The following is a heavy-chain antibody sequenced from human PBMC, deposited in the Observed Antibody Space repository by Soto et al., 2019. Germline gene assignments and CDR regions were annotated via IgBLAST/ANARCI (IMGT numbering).Heavy chain of an antibody. CDR3: ATRMTTAPY. CDR2: IYSDGGT. V-gene: IGHV3-66*01. CDR1: GFTVSNNY. Sequence: GGSVRLSCAASGFTVSNNYLSWVRQAPGKGLQWVSLIYSDGGTYYAESVKGRFTISRDNSKNTLYLQMNSLKAEDTAIYYCATRMTTAPYWGQGTLVTVSS. J-gene: IGHJ4*02. D-gene: IGHD4-17*01.